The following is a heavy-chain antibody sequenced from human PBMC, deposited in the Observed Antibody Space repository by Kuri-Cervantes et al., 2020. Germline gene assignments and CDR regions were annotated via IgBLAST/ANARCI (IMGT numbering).Heavy chain of an antibody. Sequence: GESLKISCAASGFTFSSYGMHWVRQAPGKGLEWVAVISYDGSNKYYADSVKGRFTISRDNSKNTLYLQMNSLRAEDTAVYYCARDRSRWLASFDYWGQGTLVTVSS. J-gene: IGHJ4*02. V-gene: IGHV3-30*03. CDR3: ARDRSRWLASFDY. CDR2: ISYDGSNK. CDR1: GFTFSSYG. D-gene: IGHD6-19*01.